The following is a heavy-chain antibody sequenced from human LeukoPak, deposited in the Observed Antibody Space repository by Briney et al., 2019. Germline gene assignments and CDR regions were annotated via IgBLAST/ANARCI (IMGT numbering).Heavy chain of an antibody. CDR1: GFTFSSYG. CDR3: ASSMEYGTAKNYFDY. D-gene: IGHD1-1*01. V-gene: IGHV3-30*02. Sequence: GGSLRLSCAASGFTFSSYGMHWVRQAPGKGLEWVAFIRYDGSNKYYADSVKGRFTISRDNSKNTLYLQMNSLRAEDTAVYYCASSMEYGTAKNYFDYWGQGTLVTVSS. J-gene: IGHJ4*02. CDR2: IRYDGSNK.